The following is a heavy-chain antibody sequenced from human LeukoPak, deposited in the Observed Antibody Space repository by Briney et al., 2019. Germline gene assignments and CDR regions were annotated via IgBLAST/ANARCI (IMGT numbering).Heavy chain of an antibody. CDR1: GGSITGYY. D-gene: IGHD2-2*01. J-gene: IGHJ4*01. Sequence: SETLSLTCTVSGGSITGYYWSWIRQPPGKGLEWIGYIYYSGSTNYNPSLKSRVTISVDTSKNQFSLKLSSVTAADTAVYYCARGVLFGSTSLYYFDYWGQGTLVTVSS. V-gene: IGHV4-59*01. CDR3: ARGVLFGSTSLYYFDY. CDR2: IYYSGST.